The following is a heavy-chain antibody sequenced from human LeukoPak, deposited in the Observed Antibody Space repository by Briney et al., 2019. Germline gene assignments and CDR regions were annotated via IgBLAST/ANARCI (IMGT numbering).Heavy chain of an antibody. CDR1: GFNFKYYA. CDR3: AKGQDANYLPLDL. J-gene: IGHJ2*01. CDR2: ISGNGDYT. D-gene: IGHD4/OR15-4a*01. V-gene: IGHV3-23*01. Sequence: PGGSLRLSCAASGFNFKYYAMTWVRQAPGKGLEWVSSISGNGDYTYYADSVKGRFTISRDNSKDTLYLQVNGLRAEDMAVFYCAKGQDANYLPLDLWGRGTLVTVSS.